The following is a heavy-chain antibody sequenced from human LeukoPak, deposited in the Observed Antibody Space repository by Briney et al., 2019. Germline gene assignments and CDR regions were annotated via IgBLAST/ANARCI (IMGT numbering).Heavy chain of an antibody. CDR3: QWELPEGSLDY. V-gene: IGHV3-15*01. CDR2: IKSKTDGGTT. D-gene: IGHD1-26*01. CDR1: GLTFSNAW. Sequence: GGSLRLSCAASGLTFSNAWMTWVRQAPGKGLEWVGRIKSKTDGGTTDYAAPVKGRFTISRDDSKNTLYLQMNSLTTEDTAVYYCQWELPEGSLDYWGQGTLVTVSS. J-gene: IGHJ4*02.